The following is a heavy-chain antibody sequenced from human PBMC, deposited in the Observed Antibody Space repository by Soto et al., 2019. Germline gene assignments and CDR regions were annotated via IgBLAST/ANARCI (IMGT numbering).Heavy chain of an antibody. V-gene: IGHV3-11*01. Sequence: QVQLVESGGGLVEPGGSLRLSCAASGFRFSDYYMTWIRQAPGEGLEWVSKISGDGTTIYYADSVKGRFTVSRDNAKNSVYLQMNSLRAEDTAVYYCASDPYYYASGFWGQGTLVTVSS. CDR3: ASDPYYYASGF. CDR2: ISGDGTTI. D-gene: IGHD3-10*01. CDR1: GFRFSDYY. J-gene: IGHJ4*02.